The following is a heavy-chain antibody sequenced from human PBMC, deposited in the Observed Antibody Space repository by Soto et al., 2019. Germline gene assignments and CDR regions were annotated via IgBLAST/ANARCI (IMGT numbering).Heavy chain of an antibody. CDR2: IYYSGST. CDR1: GGSTSSYY. D-gene: IGHD2-15*01. CDR3: AGLLRGAPRFDH. J-gene: IGHJ4*01. Sequence: PSETLSLTCTVSGGSTSSYYWSWIRQPPGKGLEWIGYIYYSGSTNYNPSLKSRVTISVDTSKNQFSLKLSSVTAADTAVYYCAGLLRGAPRFDHWGHGTLVTASS. V-gene: IGHV4-59*12.